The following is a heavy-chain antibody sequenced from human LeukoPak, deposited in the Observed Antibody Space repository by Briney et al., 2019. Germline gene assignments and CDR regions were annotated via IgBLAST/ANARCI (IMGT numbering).Heavy chain of an antibody. J-gene: IGHJ4*02. CDR2: ISSRGKTV. Sequence: GGSLRLSCALSGFTFSDYYMSWIRQAPDKGLEWVSYISSRGKTVHYADSVKGRFTNSRDNAEMSLYLQMDSLRAEDTAIYFCARGRDGYKYWGPRTRVTVSS. CDR3: ARGRDGYKY. CDR1: GFTFSDYY. D-gene: IGHD5-24*01. V-gene: IGHV3-11*01.